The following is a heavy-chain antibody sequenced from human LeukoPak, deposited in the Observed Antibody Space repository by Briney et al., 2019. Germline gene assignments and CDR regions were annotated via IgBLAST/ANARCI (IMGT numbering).Heavy chain of an antibody. Sequence: KSSETLSLTCTVSCDSISSSSYYWGWIRQPPGKGLEWIGNIYYSGSTYYNPSLRSRLTISLDTSKNQFSLTLSSVTAADTAVYYCARLQYYYDSNGYYSLYYFDYWGQGTVVTVSS. CDR3: ARLQYYYDSNGYYSLYYFDY. CDR1: CDSISSSSYY. CDR2: IYYSGST. V-gene: IGHV4-39*01. J-gene: IGHJ4*02. D-gene: IGHD3-22*01.